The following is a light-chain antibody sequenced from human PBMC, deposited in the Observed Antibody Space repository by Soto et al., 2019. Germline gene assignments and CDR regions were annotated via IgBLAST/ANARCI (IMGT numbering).Light chain of an antibody. V-gene: IGLV2-14*01. CDR1: SRDVGGYNY. J-gene: IGLJ1*01. CDR3: SSCTSGSAPYT. Sequence: QSVLTSPSSGSWSPGQSITICCTGTSRDVGGYNYVSWYQQHPVKAPKLMIYDVTNRPSGVSDRFSGSKSGNTASLTISGLQAEVEADYYCSSCTSGSAPYTVETGSKVTVL. CDR2: DVT.